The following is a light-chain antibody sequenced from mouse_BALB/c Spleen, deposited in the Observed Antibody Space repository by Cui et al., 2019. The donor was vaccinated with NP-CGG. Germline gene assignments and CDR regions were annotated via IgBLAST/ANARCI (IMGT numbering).Light chain of an antibody. CDR2: GTN. J-gene: IGLJ1*01. CDR3: ALWYSNHWV. CDR1: TGAVTTSNY. V-gene: IGLV1*01. Sequence: QAVVPQESALTTSPVETVTPTCRSSTGAVTTSNYANWVQEKPDHLFTGLIGGTNNRVPGVPARFSGSLIGDKAALTITGAQTEDEAIYFCALWYSNHWVFGGGTKLTVL.